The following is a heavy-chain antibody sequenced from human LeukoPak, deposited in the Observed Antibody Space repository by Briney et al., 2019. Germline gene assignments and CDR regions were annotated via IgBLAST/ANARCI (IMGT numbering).Heavy chain of an antibody. CDR3: AKNAPRVVVVAATDC. CDR2: ISGSGGIQ. Sequence: GGSLTLACPPSGFTLTIYAMSWARQPPGKGLGWVSLISGSGGIQYYADSVKGRFTIPKEQSKNTLYLQKNSLRAEDTAVYYLAKNAPRVVVVAATDCWGQGTLVTVSS. V-gene: IGHV3-23*01. CDR1: GFTLTIYA. D-gene: IGHD2-15*01. J-gene: IGHJ4*02.